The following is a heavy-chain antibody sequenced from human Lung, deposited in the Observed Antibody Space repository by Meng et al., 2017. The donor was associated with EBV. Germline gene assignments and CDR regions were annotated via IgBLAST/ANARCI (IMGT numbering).Heavy chain of an antibody. D-gene: IGHD1-14*01. CDR3: AKDLSGRFDP. CDR2: IPSDASHNK. J-gene: IGHJ5*02. V-gene: IGHV3-30*18. CDR1: GFIFSGYG. Sequence: QEQLVVSGXXXXXPXRSXMLPCAASGFIFSGYGFHWVRQAPGKGPEWVAIIPSDASHNKYYADSVKGRFTISRDNSKNTLYLQMNSLKIEDTAVYYCAKDLSGRFDPWGQGTLVTVSS.